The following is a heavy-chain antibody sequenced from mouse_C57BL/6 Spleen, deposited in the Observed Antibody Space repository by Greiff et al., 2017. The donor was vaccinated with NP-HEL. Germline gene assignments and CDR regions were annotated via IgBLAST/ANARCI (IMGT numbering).Heavy chain of an antibody. CDR3: ARSGSN. D-gene: IGHD3-1*01. CDR2: SGPGSGST. CDR1: GYTFTDYY. J-gene: IGHJ2*01. Sequence: VKLVESGAELVKPGASVKISCKASGYTFTDYYINWVKQRPGQGLEWIGKSGPGSGSTYYNEKFKGKATLTADKSSSTAYMQLSSLTSEDSAVYFCARSGSNWGQGTTLTVSS. V-gene: IGHV1-77*01.